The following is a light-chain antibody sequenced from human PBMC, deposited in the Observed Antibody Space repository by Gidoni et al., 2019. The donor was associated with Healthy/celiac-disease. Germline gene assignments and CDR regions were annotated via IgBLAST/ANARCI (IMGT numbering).Light chain of an antibody. CDR2: GAS. J-gene: IGKJ1*01. V-gene: IGKV3-15*01. Sequence: EIVMTQSPATLSVSPGERPTLSCRASQSVGSNLAWYQQKPGQAPRLLIYGASTRATGITARFSGSGSGTEFTLTISSLQSEDFAVYYCQQYNNWPPWTFGQGTKVEIK. CDR1: QSVGSN. CDR3: QQYNNWPPWT.